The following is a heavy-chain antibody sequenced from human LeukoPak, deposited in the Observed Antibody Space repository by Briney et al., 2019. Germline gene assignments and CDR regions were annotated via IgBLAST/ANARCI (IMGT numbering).Heavy chain of an antibody. V-gene: IGHV4-59*01. D-gene: IGHD3-22*01. CDR1: GGSISSYY. CDR2: IYYSGST. Sequence: SEXXSLTCTVSGGSISSYYWSWIRQPPGKGLEWIGYIYYSGSTNYNPSLTSRVNISVETSKNQFSLKLSSVTAADTAVYYCAREVYYYDSSGRWFDPWGQGTLVTVSS. CDR3: AREVYYYDSSGRWFDP. J-gene: IGHJ5*02.